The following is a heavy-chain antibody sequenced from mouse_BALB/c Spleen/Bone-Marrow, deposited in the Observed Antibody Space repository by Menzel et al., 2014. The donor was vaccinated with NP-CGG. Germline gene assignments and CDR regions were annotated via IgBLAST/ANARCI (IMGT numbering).Heavy chain of an antibody. V-gene: IGHV14-3*02. CDR3: ARWEYYAMDY. Sequence: VQLQQSGAELVKPGASVKLSCTAPGFNIXDTYMHWVKQRPEQGLEWIGRIDPANGNTKYDPKFQGKATITADTSSNTAYLQLSSLTSEDTAVYYCARWEYYAMDYWGQGTSVTVSS. J-gene: IGHJ4*01. D-gene: IGHD4-1*01. CDR1: GFNIXDTY. CDR2: IDPANGNT.